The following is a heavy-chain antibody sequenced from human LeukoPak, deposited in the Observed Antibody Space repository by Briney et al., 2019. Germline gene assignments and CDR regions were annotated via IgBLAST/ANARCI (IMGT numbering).Heavy chain of an antibody. V-gene: IGHV5-51*01. Sequence: GYSLKISCQGSGYNFTTKWIGWVRQMPGKGLEWMGIIYPGDSITIYSPSFQGQVFISADRSIRTAYLQWRSLKASDTAMYYCARHESVFAMDVWGQGTTVTVS. CDR2: IYPGDSIT. CDR3: ARHESVFAMDV. J-gene: IGHJ6*02. CDR1: GYNFTTKW.